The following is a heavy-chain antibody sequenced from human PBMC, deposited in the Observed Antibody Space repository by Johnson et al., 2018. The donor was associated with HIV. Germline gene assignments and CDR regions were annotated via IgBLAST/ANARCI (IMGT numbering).Heavy chain of an antibody. D-gene: IGHD6-13*01. CDR3: AREQELIGERAFDI. V-gene: IGHV3-20*04. CDR2: MNADGKST. Sequence: VQLVESGGGVVRPGGSLRLSCAASGFTFDDYGMSWVRQAPGKGLVWVSRMNADGKSTTYADSVKGRFTISRDNAKNTLYLQMNSLRAEDTAVYYCAREQELIGERAFDIWGQGTTVTVSS. J-gene: IGHJ3*02. CDR1: GFTFDDYG.